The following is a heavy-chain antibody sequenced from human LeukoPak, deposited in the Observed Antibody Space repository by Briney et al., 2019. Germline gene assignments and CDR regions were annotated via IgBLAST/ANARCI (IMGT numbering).Heavy chain of an antibody. CDR1: GFTFSIYE. CDR3: ARRTTTVDYYYYYYYMDV. CDR2: ISSSGSTI. Sequence: PGGSLRLSCAASGFTFSIYEMNWVRQAPGKGLEWVSYISSSGSTIYYADSVKGRLTISRDNAKNSLYLQMNSLRAEDTAVYYCARRTTTVDYYYYYYYMDVWGKGTTVTISS. V-gene: IGHV3-48*03. D-gene: IGHD4-23*01. J-gene: IGHJ6*03.